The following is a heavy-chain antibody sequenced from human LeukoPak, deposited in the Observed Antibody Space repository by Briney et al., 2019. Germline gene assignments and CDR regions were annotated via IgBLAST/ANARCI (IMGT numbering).Heavy chain of an antibody. J-gene: IGHJ5*02. CDR3: ARGGEPDP. Sequence: PGGSLRLSCAASGFTFSTYAMNWVRQAPGKGLEWVAVISYDGSNKYYADSVKGRFTISRDNAKNSLYLQMNSLRAEDTAVYYCARGGEPDPWGQGTLVTVSS. D-gene: IGHD1-14*01. CDR2: ISYDGSNK. CDR1: GFTFSTYA. V-gene: IGHV3-30*04.